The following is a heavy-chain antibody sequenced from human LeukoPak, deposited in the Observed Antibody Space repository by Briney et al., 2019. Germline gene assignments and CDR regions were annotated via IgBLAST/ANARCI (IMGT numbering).Heavy chain of an antibody. CDR3: ARGTGVAAALGAVNWFDP. J-gene: IGHJ5*02. V-gene: IGHV1-2*02. D-gene: IGHD6-13*01. Sequence: ASVKVSCKASGYTFTSYGISWVRQAPGQGLEWMGWINPNSGGTNYAQKFQGRVTMTRDTSISTAYMELSRLRSDDTAVYYCARGTGVAAALGAVNWFDPWGQGALVTVSS. CDR1: GYTFTSYG. CDR2: INPNSGGT.